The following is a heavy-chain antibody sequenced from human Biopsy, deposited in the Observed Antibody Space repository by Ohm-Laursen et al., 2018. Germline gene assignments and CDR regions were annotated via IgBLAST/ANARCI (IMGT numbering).Heavy chain of an antibody. D-gene: IGHD6-19*01. Sequence: GASVKASCKPSGYSFTSYYMHWGRQAPGQGLEWMGMINTSGSTTSYPQIFQGRVTMTRDTSKSTVYMELSSLISADTAVYFCARNTGWYGDLYYFDYWGQGTLVTVSS. J-gene: IGHJ4*02. CDR1: GYSFTSYY. CDR3: ARNTGWYGDLYYFDY. V-gene: IGHV1-46*01. CDR2: INTSGSTT.